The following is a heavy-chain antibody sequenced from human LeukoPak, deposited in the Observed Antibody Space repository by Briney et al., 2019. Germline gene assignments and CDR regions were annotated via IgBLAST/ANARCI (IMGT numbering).Heavy chain of an antibody. CDR3: ARSDYYDSSGYCDY. J-gene: IGHJ4*02. Sequence: GGSLRLSCAAYGFTFSNSSVNWVRQAPGKGLEWVSYLSYSNTTRYYADSVKGRFTISRDNSKNTLYLQMNSLRAEDTAVYYCARSDYYDSSGYCDYWGQGTLVTVSS. V-gene: IGHV3-48*01. D-gene: IGHD3-22*01. CDR1: GFTFSNSS. CDR2: LSYSNTTR.